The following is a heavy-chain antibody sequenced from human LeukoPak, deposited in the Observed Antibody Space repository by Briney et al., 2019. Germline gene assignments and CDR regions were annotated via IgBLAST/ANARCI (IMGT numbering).Heavy chain of an antibody. CDR3: ARGPRSLRKPRSRQSSGYSPTYYYSYYMDV. CDR2: IFHSGST. D-gene: IGHD3-22*01. CDR1: GYSISSGYY. J-gene: IGHJ6*03. V-gene: IGHV4-38-2*02. Sequence: SETLSLTCTVSGYSISSGYYWGWIRRPPGKGREGFGSIFHSGSTYYNPSPKSRGTISGETSNNQFSLKLSSVTAADTAVYYCARGPRSLRKPRSRQSSGYSPTYYYSYYMDVWGKGTTVTVSS.